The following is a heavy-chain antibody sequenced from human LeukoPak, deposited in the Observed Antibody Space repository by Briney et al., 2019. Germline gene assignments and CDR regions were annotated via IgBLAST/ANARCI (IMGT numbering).Heavy chain of an antibody. V-gene: IGHV1-8*01. CDR3: ATSIVVVPAASDY. CDR2: MNPNSGNT. CDR1: GYTSTSYD. Sequence: GASVKVSCKASGYTSTSYDINWVRQATGQGLEWMGWMNPNSGNTGYAQKFQGRVTMTRNTSISTAYMELSSLRSEGTAVYYCATSIVVVPAASDYWGQGTLVTVSS. D-gene: IGHD2-2*01. J-gene: IGHJ4*02.